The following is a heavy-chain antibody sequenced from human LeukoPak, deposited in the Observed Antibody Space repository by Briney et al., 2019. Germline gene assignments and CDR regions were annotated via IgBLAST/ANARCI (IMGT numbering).Heavy chain of an antibody. CDR3: ARAAVAGRGPWFDP. CDR2: IYYSGST. V-gene: IGHV4-59*01. CDR1: GGSISSYY. D-gene: IGHD6-19*01. J-gene: IGHJ5*02. Sequence: KPSETLSLTCTVSGGSISSYYWSWIRQPPGKGLEWIGYIYYSGSTNYNPSLKSRVTISVDTSKNQFSLKLSSVTAADTAVYYCARAAVAGRGPWFDPWGQGTLVTVSS.